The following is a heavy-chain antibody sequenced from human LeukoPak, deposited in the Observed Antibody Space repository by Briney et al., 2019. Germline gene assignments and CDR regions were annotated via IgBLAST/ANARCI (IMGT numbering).Heavy chain of an antibody. CDR3: ARAGGYYYGSGSGNYYYYYVMDV. CDR1: GGTFSSYA. CDR2: IIPIFGTA. J-gene: IGHJ6*04. Sequence: ASVKVSHKASGGTFSSYAISWVRQAPGRGLEWMGGIIPIFGTANYAQKFQGRVTITADESTSTAYMELSSLRSEDTAVYYCARAGGYYYGSGSGNYYYYYVMDVWGKGTTVTVSS. V-gene: IGHV1-69*01. D-gene: IGHD3-10*01.